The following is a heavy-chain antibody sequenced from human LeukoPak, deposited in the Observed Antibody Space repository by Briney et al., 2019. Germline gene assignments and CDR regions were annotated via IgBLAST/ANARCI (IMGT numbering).Heavy chain of an antibody. CDR1: GFTYS. Sequence: GGSLRLSCAISGFTYSMSSVRQAPGKGLEWVSSISASGGGTHYAGSVKGRFTISRDNSKKTMYLQMNSLRVDDTAKYFCAAWDPNFYYMDVWGKGTTVTVSS. D-gene: IGHD1-26*01. CDR2: ISASGGGT. J-gene: IGHJ6*03. CDR3: AAWDPNFYYMDV. V-gene: IGHV3-23*01.